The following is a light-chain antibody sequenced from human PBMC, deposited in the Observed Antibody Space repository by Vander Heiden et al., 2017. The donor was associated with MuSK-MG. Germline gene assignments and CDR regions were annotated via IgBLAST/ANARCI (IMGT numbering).Light chain of an antibody. J-gene: IGKJ4*01. CDR2: AAS. CDR3: QQSDTTPLT. CDR1: QSIIRY. V-gene: IGKV1-39*01. Sequence: DIQMTQSPSSLSASVGDRVTITCRARQSIIRYLNCYQQKPGKAPKLLIYAASSLQSGVPSRFSGSGSGTDFNLIISSLQPEDLATYYCQQSDTTPLTFGGGTKVEIK.